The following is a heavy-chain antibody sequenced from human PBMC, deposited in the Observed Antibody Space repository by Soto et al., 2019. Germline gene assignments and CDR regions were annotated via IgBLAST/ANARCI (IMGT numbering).Heavy chain of an antibody. CDR3: ARLYYGSGRYDY. CDR1: GGSISSYY. Sequence: RSLTCTVSGGSISSYYWSWIRQPPGKGLEWIGYIYYSGSTNYNPSLKSRVTISVDTSKNQFSLKLSSVTAADTAVYYCARLYYGSGRYDYWGQGTLVTVSS. V-gene: IGHV4-59*01. J-gene: IGHJ4*02. CDR2: IYYSGST. D-gene: IGHD3-10*01.